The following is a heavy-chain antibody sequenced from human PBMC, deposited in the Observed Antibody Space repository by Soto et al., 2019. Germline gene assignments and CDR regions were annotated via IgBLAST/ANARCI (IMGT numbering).Heavy chain of an antibody. CDR1: GVTVSTKY. D-gene: IGHD3-16*01. J-gene: IGHJ4*02. CDR3: ARDPWAADY. V-gene: IGHV3-66*01. CDR2: IYSGGST. Sequence: GGSMRLSCAGSGVTVSTKYISWVRQAPGKGLEWVSVIYSGGSTFYADSVRGRFTISRDNSKNTVNLQMNSLRAEDTAVYYCARDPWAADYWGQGTLVTVSS.